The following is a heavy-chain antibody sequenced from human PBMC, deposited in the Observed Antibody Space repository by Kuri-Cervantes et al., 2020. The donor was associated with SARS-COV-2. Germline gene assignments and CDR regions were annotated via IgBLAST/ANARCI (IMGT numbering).Heavy chain of an antibody. Sequence: SQTLSLTCAVSGYSISSGYYWGWIRQPPGKGLEWIGSIYHSGSTYYNPSLKSRVTISVDTSKNQFSLKLSSVTAADTAVYYCARVPPLPTKGWYFDLWGRGTLVTVSS. CDR2: IYHSGST. D-gene: IGHD5-12*01. J-gene: IGHJ2*01. CDR1: GYSISSGYY. CDR3: ARVPPLPTKGWYFDL. V-gene: IGHV4-38-2*01.